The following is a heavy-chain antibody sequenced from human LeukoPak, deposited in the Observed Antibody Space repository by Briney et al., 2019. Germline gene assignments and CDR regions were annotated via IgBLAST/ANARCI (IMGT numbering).Heavy chain of an antibody. CDR3: ARARDGYKLNWFDP. Sequence: GASVKVSCKASGYTFTSYDINWVRQATGQGLEWMGWMNPNSGNTGYAQKFQGRVTMTRNTSISTAYMELSGLRSEDTAVYYCARARDGYKLNWFDPWGQGTLVTVSS. V-gene: IGHV1-8*01. D-gene: IGHD5-24*01. J-gene: IGHJ5*02. CDR2: MNPNSGNT. CDR1: GYTFTSYD.